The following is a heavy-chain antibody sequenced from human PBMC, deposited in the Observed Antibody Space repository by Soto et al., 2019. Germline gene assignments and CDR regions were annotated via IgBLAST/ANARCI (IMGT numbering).Heavy chain of an antibody. V-gene: IGHV3-9*01. J-gene: IGHJ3*02. CDR2: ISWNSGSI. CDR1: GFTFDDYA. Sequence: EVQLVESGGGLVQPGRSLRLSCAASGFTFDDYAMHWVRQAPGKGLEWVSGISWNSGSIGYADSVKGRFTISRDNAKNSLYLQMNSLRAEDTALYYCAKLYYDFWSGYYARYDAFDIWGKGTMVTVSS. D-gene: IGHD3-3*01. CDR3: AKLYYDFWSGYYARYDAFDI.